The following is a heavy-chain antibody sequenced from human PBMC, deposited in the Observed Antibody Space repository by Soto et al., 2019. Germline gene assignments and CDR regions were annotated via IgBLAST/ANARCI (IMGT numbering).Heavy chain of an antibody. J-gene: IGHJ4*02. CDR2: ITWNSRVL. CDR3: AKGRYDFWSPYYFDS. V-gene: IGHV3-9*01. Sequence: PGGSLRLSCVGTGLNFDDFAMHWVRQAPGKGLEWVSGITWNSRVLAYAVSVKGRFTISRDNARNSLYLQMDSLRDEDTALYYCAKGRYDFWSPYYFDSWGQGTLVTVSS. D-gene: IGHD3-3*01. CDR1: GLNFDDFA.